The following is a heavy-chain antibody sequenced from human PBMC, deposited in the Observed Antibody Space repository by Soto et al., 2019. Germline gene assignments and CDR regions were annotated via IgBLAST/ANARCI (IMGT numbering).Heavy chain of an antibody. CDR1: GFTFSSYS. CDR2: ISSSSSYI. J-gene: IGHJ3*02. D-gene: IGHD6-13*01. V-gene: IGHV3-21*01. CDR3: ARKAGSWSNNAFDI. Sequence: SVGSLRLSGAASGFTFSSYSMNWVRQARGKGLEWVSSISSSSSYIYYADSVKGRFTISRDNAKNSLYLQMNSLRAEDTAVYYCARKAGSWSNNAFDIWGQGTMVTVSS.